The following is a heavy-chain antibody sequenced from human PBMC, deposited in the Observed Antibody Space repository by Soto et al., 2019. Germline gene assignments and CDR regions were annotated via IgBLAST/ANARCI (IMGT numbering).Heavy chain of an antibody. D-gene: IGHD3-16*01. CDR2: IYYSGST. J-gene: IGHJ4*02. CDR1: GGSISSYY. Sequence: SETLSLTCTLSGGSISSYYWRWIRQPPGEGLEWIGYIYYSGSTIYNPSLKSRVTISVDTSKNQFSLKLSSVTAADTAVYYCARVDGMITFGGVIGYWGQGTLVTV. CDR3: ARVDGMITFGGVIGY. V-gene: IGHV4-59*01.